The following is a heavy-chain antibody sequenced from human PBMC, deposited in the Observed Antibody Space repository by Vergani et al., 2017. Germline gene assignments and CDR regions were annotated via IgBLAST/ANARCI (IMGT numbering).Heavy chain of an antibody. CDR2: NSGST. V-gene: IGHV4-59*01. CDR3: AIDSNWFDP. J-gene: IGHJ5*02. Sequence: QVQLQESGPGLVKPSETLSLTCTVSGGSITSYYWSWIRQPPGKGLEWIGNSGSTTYNPSLKSRVTISVDTSTNRFSLKLTSVTPADTAVYYCAIDSNWFDPWGQGTLVTVSS. CDR1: GGSITSYY.